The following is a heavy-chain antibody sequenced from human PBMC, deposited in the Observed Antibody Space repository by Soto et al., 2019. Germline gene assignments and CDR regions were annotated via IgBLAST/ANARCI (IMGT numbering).Heavy chain of an antibody. V-gene: IGHV4-34*01. J-gene: IGHJ6*03. Sequence: SETLSLTYAVYGGSFSGYYWSWIRQPPGKGLEWIGEINHSGSTNHNPSLKSRVTISVDTSKNQFSLKLSSVTAADTAVYYCARGRGGTIFGVVNRNYYYYYMDVWGKGTTVTVS. CDR3: ARGRGGTIFGVVNRNYYYYYMDV. CDR2: INHSGST. D-gene: IGHD3-3*01. CDR1: GGSFSGYY.